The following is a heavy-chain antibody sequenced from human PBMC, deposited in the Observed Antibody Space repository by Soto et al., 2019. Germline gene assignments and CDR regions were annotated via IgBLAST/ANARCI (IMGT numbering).Heavy chain of an antibody. D-gene: IGHD3-3*01. CDR2: IYDSGRT. J-gene: IGHJ4*02. V-gene: IGHV4-61*01. Sequence: PSETLSLTCTVSDGSVSSGSYYWSWIRQPPGKGLEWIGYIYDSGRTNYNPSFKRRVTISIDTSKNQFSLKLSSVTAADTAVYYCAREIGSTSYDFWSGSLNTIDYWGQGTLVTVSS. CDR1: DGSVSSGSYY. CDR3: AREIGSTSYDFWSGSLNTIDY.